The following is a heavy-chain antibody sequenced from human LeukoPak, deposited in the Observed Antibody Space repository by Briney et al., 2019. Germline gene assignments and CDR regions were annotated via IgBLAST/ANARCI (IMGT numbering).Heavy chain of an antibody. V-gene: IGHV1-18*01. CDR2: ISAYNGNT. CDR3: ARVGYDFWSGSLFDAFDI. CDR1: GYTFTSYG. Sequence: GASVKVSCKASGYTFTSYGMSWVRQAPGQGLEWMGWISAYNGNTNYAQKLQGRVTMTTDTSTSTAYMELRSLRSDDTAVYYCARVGYDFWSGSLFDAFDIWGQGAMVTVSS. J-gene: IGHJ3*02. D-gene: IGHD3-3*01.